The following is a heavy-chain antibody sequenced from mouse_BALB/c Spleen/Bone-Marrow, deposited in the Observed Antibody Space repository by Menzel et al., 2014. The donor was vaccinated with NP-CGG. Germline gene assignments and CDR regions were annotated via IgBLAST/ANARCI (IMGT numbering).Heavy chain of an antibody. D-gene: IGHD2-5*01. CDR1: GYTFTGYW. Sequence: VQLQESGAELVRPGASVNLSCKASGYTFTGYWMNWVMQRPEQGLEWIGRIDPYDSEAHYNQKFKDKAILTVDKSSSTAYMQLISLTSEDSAVYYCARSGSNFGGFFDVWGAGTTVTVSS. V-gene: IGHV1-74*01. J-gene: IGHJ1*01. CDR3: ARSGSNFGGFFDV. CDR2: IDPYDSEA.